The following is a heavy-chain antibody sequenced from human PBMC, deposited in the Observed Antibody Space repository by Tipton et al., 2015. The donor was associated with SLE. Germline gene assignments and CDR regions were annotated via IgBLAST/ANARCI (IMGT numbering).Heavy chain of an antibody. CDR1: GGSISSGSYY. D-gene: IGHD3-22*01. CDR2: IYTSGST. Sequence: LRLSCTVSGGSISSGSYYWSWIRQPAGKGLEWIGYIYTSGSTNYNPSLKSRLTISLDTSKNQFSLNLSSVTAADTAVYYCATGLDDSSGYDVHGAFDIWGQGTLVTVSS. V-gene: IGHV4-61*09. J-gene: IGHJ3*02. CDR3: ATGLDDSSGYDVHGAFDI.